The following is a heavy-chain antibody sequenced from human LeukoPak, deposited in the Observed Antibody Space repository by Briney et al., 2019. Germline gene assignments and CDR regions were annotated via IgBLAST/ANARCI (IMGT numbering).Heavy chain of an antibody. D-gene: IGHD1-26*01. CDR2: IYTSGST. CDR3: ARSSGSYTLDY. CDR1: GGSISSGSYY. J-gene: IGHJ4*02. V-gene: IGHV4-61*02. Sequence: SETLSLTCTVSGGSISSGSYYWSWIRQPAGKGLEWIGRIYTSGSTNYNPSLKSRVTISADTSKNQFSLKLSSVTAADTAVYYCARSSGSYTLDYWGQGTLVTVSS.